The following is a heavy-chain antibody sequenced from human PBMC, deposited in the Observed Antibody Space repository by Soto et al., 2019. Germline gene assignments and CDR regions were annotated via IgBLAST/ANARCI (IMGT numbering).Heavy chain of an antibody. D-gene: IGHD4-4*01. CDR1: GFTFSSYW. CDR2: IKQDGSEK. V-gene: IGHV3-7*01. CDR3: AREDYSKNYYYYMDV. Sequence: GGPLRLSCAASGFTFSSYWMSWVRQAPGKGLEWVANIKQDGSEKYYVDSVKGRFTISRDNAKNSLYLQMNSLRAEDTAVYYCAREDYSKNYYYYMDVWGKGATVTVSS. J-gene: IGHJ6*03.